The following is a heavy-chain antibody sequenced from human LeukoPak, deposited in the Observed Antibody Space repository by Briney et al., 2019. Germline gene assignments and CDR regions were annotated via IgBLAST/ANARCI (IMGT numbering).Heavy chain of an antibody. V-gene: IGHV3-21*04. CDR1: GFTFSSYS. D-gene: IGHD5-18*01. J-gene: IGHJ4*02. CDR3: AKDIRSGYSYGGFDY. CDR2: ISSSSSYI. Sequence: GGSLRLSCAASGFTFSSYSMTWVRQAPGKGLEWVSSISSSSSYIYYADSVKGRFTISRDNAKNSLYLQMNSLRAEDTALYYCAKDIRSGYSYGGFDYWGQGTLVTVSS.